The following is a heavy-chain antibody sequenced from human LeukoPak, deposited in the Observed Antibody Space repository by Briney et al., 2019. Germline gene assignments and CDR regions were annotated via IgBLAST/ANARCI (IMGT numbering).Heavy chain of an antibody. CDR2: IYYSGTT. D-gene: IGHD3-22*01. J-gene: IGHJ4*02. CDR3: ARQEYDSRGYYYFAY. Sequence: SETLSLTCTVSGGSITSYYWSWIRQPPGKELEWIGYIYYSGTTNYNPSLKTRVTILVDTSKNQFSLKLASVTAADTAVYYCARQEYDSRGYYYFAYWGQGTLVTVSS. CDR1: GGSITSYY. V-gene: IGHV4-59*08.